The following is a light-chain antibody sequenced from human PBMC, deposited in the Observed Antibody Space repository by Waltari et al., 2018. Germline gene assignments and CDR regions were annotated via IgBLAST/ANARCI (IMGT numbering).Light chain of an antibody. CDR1: QLGRKY. CDR3: QAWDSSTAV. V-gene: IGLV3-1*01. J-gene: IGLJ3*02. CDR2: QDT. Sequence: SYELTQPPSVSVSPGQPASLTFSGDQLGRKYAYWYQQKSGRSPVLVIYQDTKRPSGIPERFSGSNAGNTATLTISGTQAMDEADYYCQAWDSSTAVFGGGTKLTVL.